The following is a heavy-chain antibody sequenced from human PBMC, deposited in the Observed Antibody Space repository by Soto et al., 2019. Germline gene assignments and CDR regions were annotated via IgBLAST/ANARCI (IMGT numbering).Heavy chain of an antibody. CDR3: ARVAVAGKRYNWFDP. D-gene: IGHD6-19*01. V-gene: IGHV4-39*01. Sequence: SETRSLTCTVSGGSISSSSYYWGWIRRPPGKGLEWIGSIYNSGSTYYDPSLKSRVTISVDTSKNQFSLKLSSVTAADTALYYCARVAVAGKRYNWFDPWGQGTLVTVSS. J-gene: IGHJ5*02. CDR2: IYNSGST. CDR1: GGSISSSSYY.